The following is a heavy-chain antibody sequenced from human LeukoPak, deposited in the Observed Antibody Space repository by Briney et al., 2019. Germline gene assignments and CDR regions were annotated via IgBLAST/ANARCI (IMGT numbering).Heavy chain of an antibody. Sequence: GASVKVSCKASGGTFSSYAISWVRQAPGQGLEWMGGIIPIFGTANYAQKFQGRVTITADESTSTAYMELSSLRSEDTAVYYCAREYYYGSGTPGYWGQGTLVTVSS. D-gene: IGHD3-10*01. CDR2: IIPIFGTA. V-gene: IGHV1-69*13. CDR3: AREYYYGSGTPGY. CDR1: GGTFSSYA. J-gene: IGHJ4*02.